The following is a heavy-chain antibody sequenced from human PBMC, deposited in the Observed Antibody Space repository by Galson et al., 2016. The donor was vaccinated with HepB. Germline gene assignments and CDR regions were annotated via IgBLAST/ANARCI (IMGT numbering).Heavy chain of an antibody. CDR2: IYPGDSDT. CDR1: GYSFTSYW. CDR3: ARRPPVTGRSGHYFDS. Sequence: QSGAEVKKPGESLKISCKGSGYSFTSYWIGWVRQMPGKGLEWMGIIYPGDSDTRYSPSFQGQVTISVDKAINTAYMQWSSPKASDSGIYYCARRPPVTGRSGHYFDSWGQGTLVTVSS. V-gene: IGHV5-51*01. J-gene: IGHJ4*02. D-gene: IGHD4-11*01.